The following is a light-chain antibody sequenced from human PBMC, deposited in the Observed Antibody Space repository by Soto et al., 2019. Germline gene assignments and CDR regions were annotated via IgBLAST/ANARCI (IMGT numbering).Light chain of an antibody. Sequence: QSALTQPASVSGSPGQSITISCTGTSSDVGGHNYVSWYQEYPGNAPKLMIYEVRKGPSGVSNRFSVSKSGNTASLTISGIQGDDEAEYYCNSRTRSGSSVFGGGTKLTVL. CDR2: EVR. J-gene: IGLJ2*01. CDR3: NSRTRSGSSV. V-gene: IGLV2-14*01. CDR1: SSDVGGHNY.